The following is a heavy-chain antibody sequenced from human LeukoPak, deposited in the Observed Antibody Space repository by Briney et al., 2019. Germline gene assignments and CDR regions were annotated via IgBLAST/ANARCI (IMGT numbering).Heavy chain of an antibody. D-gene: IGHD6-19*01. J-gene: IGHJ3*02. CDR1: GFYFGGHA. CDR3: ARCKDQWTGAFDI. V-gene: IGHV3-48*04. CDR2: ITYGSDTI. Sequence: GGSLRLSCVASGFYFGGHAMHWLRQAPWKGLEWVAYITYGSDTIFYADSVKGRFTVSRDNAKNSLYLQMNSLRAEDTAVYYCARCKDQWTGAFDIWGQGTMVTVSS.